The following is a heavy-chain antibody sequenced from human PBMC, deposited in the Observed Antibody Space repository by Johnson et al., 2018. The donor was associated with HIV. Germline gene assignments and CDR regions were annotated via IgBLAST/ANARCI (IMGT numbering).Heavy chain of an antibody. V-gene: IGHV3-66*01. CDR1: GFTFSSNY. D-gene: IGHD1-26*01. J-gene: IGHJ3*02. CDR2: IYSGGST. CDR3: ARDPSGSYAEVTPDARFDI. Sequence: VQLVESGGGVVQPGGSLRLSCAASGFTFSSNYMSWVRQAPGKGLEWVSVIYSGGSTYYAASVKGRFTISRDNSKNTLYLQMNSLRAEDTAVYYCARDPSGSYAEVTPDARFDIWGQGTMVTVSS.